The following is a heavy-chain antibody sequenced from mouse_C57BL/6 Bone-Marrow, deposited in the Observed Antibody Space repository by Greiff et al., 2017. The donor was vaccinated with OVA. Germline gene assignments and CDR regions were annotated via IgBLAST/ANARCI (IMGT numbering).Heavy chain of an antibody. CDR3: ARGYDGYYVPFAY. J-gene: IGHJ3*01. V-gene: IGHV1-50*01. CDR2: IDPSDSYT. Sequence: QVQLKQPGAELVKPGASVKLSCKASGYTFTSYWMQWVKQRPGQGLEWIGEIDPSDSYTNYNQKFKGKATLTVDTSSSTAYMQLSSLTSEDSAVYYCARGYDGYYVPFAYWGQGTLVTVSA. CDR1: GYTFTSYW. D-gene: IGHD2-3*01.